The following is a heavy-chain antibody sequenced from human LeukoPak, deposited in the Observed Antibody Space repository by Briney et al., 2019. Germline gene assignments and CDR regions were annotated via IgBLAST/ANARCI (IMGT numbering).Heavy chain of an antibody. V-gene: IGHV4-59*01. D-gene: IGHD2-15*01. CDR2: IYYSGST. CDR1: GGSISSYY. Sequence: KPSETLSLTCTVSGGSISSYYWSWIRQPPGKGLEWIGYIYYSGSTNYNPSLKSRVTISVDTSKNQFSLKLSSVTAADTAVYYCARTPRTPYYGTDVWGKGTTVTVSS. J-gene: IGHJ6*04. CDR3: ARTPRTPYYGTDV.